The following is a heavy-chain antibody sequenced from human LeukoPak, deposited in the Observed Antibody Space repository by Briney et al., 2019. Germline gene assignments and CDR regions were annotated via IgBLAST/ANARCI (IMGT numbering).Heavy chain of an antibody. CDR3: ARVHFYDSSGYSLINP. D-gene: IGHD3-22*01. Sequence: ASVKVSCKASGYTFTGYDMHWVRQAPGQRLEWVGWINPNSGGTHYAQKFQGRVTMTRDTSISTAYMELSRLKSDDTAVYYCARVHFYDSSGYSLINPWGQGTLVTVSS. V-gene: IGHV1-2*02. J-gene: IGHJ4*02. CDR2: INPNSGGT. CDR1: GYTFTGYD.